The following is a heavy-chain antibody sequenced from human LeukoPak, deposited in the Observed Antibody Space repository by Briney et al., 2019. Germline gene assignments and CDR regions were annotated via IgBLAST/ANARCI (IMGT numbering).Heavy chain of an antibody. Sequence: ASVKVSCKASGYTFTSYGISWVRQAPGQGLEWMGWISAYNGNTNYAQKLQGRVTMTTDTSTSTAYMELRSLRSDDTAVYYCARDRGIDDSSGTMGYWGQGTLVTVSS. J-gene: IGHJ4*02. CDR1: GYTFTSYG. V-gene: IGHV1-18*01. D-gene: IGHD3-22*01. CDR2: ISAYNGNT. CDR3: ARDRGIDDSSGTMGY.